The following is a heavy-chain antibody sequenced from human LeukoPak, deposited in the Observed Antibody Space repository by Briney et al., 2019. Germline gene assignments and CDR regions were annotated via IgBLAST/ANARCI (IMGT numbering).Heavy chain of an antibody. CDR3: AKDWGDGYNYWGFDY. Sequence: GGSLRLSCAASGFTVSTYGIHWVRQAPGEGLEWVAFIRYDGSNKYYADSVKGRFTISRDNSKNTLYLQMNSLRAKDTAVYYCAKDWGDGYNYWGFDYWGQGTLVTVSS. CDR1: GFTVSTYG. V-gene: IGHV3-30*02. CDR2: IRYDGSNK. D-gene: IGHD5-24*01. J-gene: IGHJ4*02.